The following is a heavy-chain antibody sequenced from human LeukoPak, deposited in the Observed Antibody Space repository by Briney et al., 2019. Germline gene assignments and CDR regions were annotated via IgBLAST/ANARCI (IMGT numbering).Heavy chain of an antibody. Sequence: PSETLCLTCTVSGVSISSSSYYWVWLPQPPGKGLEWTGEINHSGSNNSNPSLKSRVTISVDTYKNQFSLKLTSVTAADTAVYYCARTTEGGYTYGYFYYYYMDVWGKGTTVTISS. D-gene: IGHD5-18*01. CDR2: INHSGSN. CDR3: ARTTEGGYTYGYFYYYYMDV. J-gene: IGHJ6*03. V-gene: IGHV4-39*07. CDR1: GVSISSSSYY.